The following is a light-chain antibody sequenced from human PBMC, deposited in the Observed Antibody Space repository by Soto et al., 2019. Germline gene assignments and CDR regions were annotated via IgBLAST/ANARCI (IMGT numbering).Light chain of an antibody. J-gene: IGKJ4*01. CDR1: QSVSSSY. Sequence: IVLTQSPATVPVSPGERATLSCRAIQSVSSSYLAWYQQKPGQAPRLLMFRTSSRATGFPARFSGSGSGTEFNLTISSLQSEDFGVYYCQQYNNWPRATFGGGTKVDIK. V-gene: IGKV3-15*01. CDR2: RTS. CDR3: QQYNNWPRAT.